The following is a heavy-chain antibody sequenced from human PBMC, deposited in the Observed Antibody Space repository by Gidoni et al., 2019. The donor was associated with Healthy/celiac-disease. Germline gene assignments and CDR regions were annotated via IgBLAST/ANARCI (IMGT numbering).Heavy chain of an antibody. D-gene: IGHD1-26*01. V-gene: IGHV3-9*01. CDR1: GFTFDDYA. Sequence: EVQLVESGGGLVQPGRSLILSCAASGFTFDDYAMHWVRQAPGKGLEWVSGISWNSGSIGYADSVKGRFTISRDNAKNSLYLQMNSLRAEDTALYYCAKGGGSYYGDAFDIWGQGTMVTVSS. CDR3: AKGGGSYYGDAFDI. CDR2: ISWNSGSI. J-gene: IGHJ3*02.